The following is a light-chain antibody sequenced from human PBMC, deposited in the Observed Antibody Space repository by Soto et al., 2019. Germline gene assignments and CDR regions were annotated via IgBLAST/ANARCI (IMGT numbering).Light chain of an antibody. CDR2: RAS. Sequence: DVQMTQSPSSLSASVGDRVTIACRASQTVSKFVNWYQQKPGKVPDLLIYRASTLYSGVPSRFSGSGSGTEFTLTISNLQPEDFATYYCQQTYSLPRTFAQGTKVDI. J-gene: IGKJ1*01. CDR1: QTVSKF. CDR3: QQTYSLPRT. V-gene: IGKV1-39*01.